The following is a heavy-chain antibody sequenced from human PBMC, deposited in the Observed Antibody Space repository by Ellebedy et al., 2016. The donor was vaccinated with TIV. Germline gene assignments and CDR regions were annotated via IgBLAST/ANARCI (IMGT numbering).Heavy chain of an antibody. V-gene: IGHV3-15*01. CDR2: IKSKTDGGTT. Sequence: GESLKISXAASGFTFSNAWMSWVRQAPGKGLEWVGRIKSKTDGGTTDYAAPVKGRFTISRDDSKNTLYLQMNSLKTEDTAVYYCTTFITGLPWRGGDRVYWGQGTLVTVSS. J-gene: IGHJ4*02. CDR3: TTFITGLPWRGGDRVY. D-gene: IGHD1-20*01. CDR1: GFTFSNAW.